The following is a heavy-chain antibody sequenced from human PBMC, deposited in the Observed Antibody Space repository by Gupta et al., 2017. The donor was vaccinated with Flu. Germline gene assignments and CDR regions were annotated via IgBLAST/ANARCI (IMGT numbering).Heavy chain of an antibody. V-gene: IGHV4-31*03. J-gene: IGHJ3*01. CDR1: GVSLTTANVF. D-gene: IGHD3-22*01. CDR3: ARAVPDDSDTFNFYDAFDV. Sequence: VQLQESGPGLVMPSRTPSPTSTVSGVSLTTANVFCTWIRQSPGKGLEWIGYGQHRGNTYYRPSLKNRLTMSVDTSKNQFSLTLSSVTAADTAVYYCARAVPDDSDTFNFYDAFDVWGQGTTVTVSS. CDR2: GQHRGNT.